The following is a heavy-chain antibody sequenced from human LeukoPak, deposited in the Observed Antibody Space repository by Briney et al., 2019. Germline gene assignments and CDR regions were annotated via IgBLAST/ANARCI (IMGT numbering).Heavy chain of an antibody. D-gene: IGHD6-19*01. CDR3: ARDPTGSSGWYDAFDI. J-gene: IGHJ3*02. Sequence: GGSLRLSCAASGFTFSILDMSWVRQAPGKGLEWVSAISGNGGRTYYADSVKGRFTISRDNSKNTLYLQMNSLRAEDTAVYYCARDPTGSSGWYDAFDIWGQGTMVTVSS. CDR1: GFTFSILD. CDR2: ISGNGGRT. V-gene: IGHV3-23*01.